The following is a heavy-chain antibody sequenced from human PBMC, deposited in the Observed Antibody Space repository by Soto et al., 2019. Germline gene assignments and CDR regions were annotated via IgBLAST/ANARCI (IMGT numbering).Heavy chain of an antibody. J-gene: IGHJ4*02. Sequence: QVQLVQSGADVKKPGASVRVSCKASGYTFSSHGITWVRQAPGQGLEWMGWISPYNGDTNYAQKLQDRVTMTTATSPSTAYMELRSLRSADPAVYCCARGRGILALGYWGQGTLVTVSS. D-gene: IGHD2-8*02. CDR2: ISPYNGDT. V-gene: IGHV1-18*01. CDR3: ARGRGILALGY. CDR1: GYTFSSHG.